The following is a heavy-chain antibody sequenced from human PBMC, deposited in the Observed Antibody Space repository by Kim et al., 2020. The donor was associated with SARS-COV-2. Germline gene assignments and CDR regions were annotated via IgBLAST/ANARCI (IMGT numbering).Heavy chain of an antibody. CDR3: ARPGILTGLDV. Sequence: TIYYADSGKGRFTISRDNAKNSLYLQMNSLGDEDTAVYYCARPGILTGLDVWGQGTTVTVSS. V-gene: IGHV3-48*02. D-gene: IGHD3-9*01. J-gene: IGHJ6*02. CDR2: TI.